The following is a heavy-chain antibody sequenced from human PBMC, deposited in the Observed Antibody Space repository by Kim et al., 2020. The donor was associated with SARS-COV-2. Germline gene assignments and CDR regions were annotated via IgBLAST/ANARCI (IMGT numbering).Heavy chain of an antibody. CDR3: ARVVWGGYRDMCY. CDR2: INTDTGRP. Sequence: ASVKVSCKASGYTFTNHAINWVRQAPGQGLEWMGLINTDTGRPTYAQGFTGRFVFSLDTSVSTTYLQISSLEAEDTARYYCARVVWGGYRDMCYWGQGT. V-gene: IGHV7-4-1*02. J-gene: IGHJ4*02. D-gene: IGHD3-16*02. CDR1: GYTFTNHA.